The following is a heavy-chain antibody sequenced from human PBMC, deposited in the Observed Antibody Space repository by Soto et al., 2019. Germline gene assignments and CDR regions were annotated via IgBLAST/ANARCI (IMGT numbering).Heavy chain of an antibody. CDR2: IYSGGST. V-gene: IGHV3-66*01. CDR3: ARWPETVDAFDI. Sequence: GSLRLSCATSGFTVSSNYMRWVRPAPGKGLEWVSCIYSGGSTYYADSVKGRFTISRDNSKNTLYLQMNSLRAEDTAVYYCARWPETVDAFDIWGQGTMVTVSS. J-gene: IGHJ3*02. CDR1: GFTVSSNY.